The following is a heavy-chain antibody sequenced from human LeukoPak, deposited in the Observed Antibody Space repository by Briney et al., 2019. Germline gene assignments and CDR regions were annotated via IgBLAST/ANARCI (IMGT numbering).Heavy chain of an antibody. CDR2: NNHSGST. V-gene: IGHV4-34*01. CDR3: ARAKYQLLALDY. CDR1: GGSFSGYY. D-gene: IGHD2-2*01. Sequence: SETLSLTCAVYGGSFSGYYWSWIRQPPGKGLEWIGENNHSGSTNYNPSLKSRVTISVDTSKNQFSLKLSSVTAADTAVYYCARAKYQLLALDYWGQGTLVTVSS. J-gene: IGHJ4*02.